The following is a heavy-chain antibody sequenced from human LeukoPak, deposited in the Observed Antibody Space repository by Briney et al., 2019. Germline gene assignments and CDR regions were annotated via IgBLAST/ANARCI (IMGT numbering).Heavy chain of an antibody. V-gene: IGHV3-43*02. D-gene: IGHD3-16*01. Sequence: GGSLRLSCAASGFAFADYAIHCVRQGPGGGLEWVSLTSGDGGTTYYADSVKGRFTISRDNSKNSLFLQMNSLRTEDTALYYCAKDMVWGWYFDLWGRGTLVTVSS. CDR3: AKDMVWGWYFDL. CDR2: TSGDGGTT. CDR1: GFAFADYA. J-gene: IGHJ2*01.